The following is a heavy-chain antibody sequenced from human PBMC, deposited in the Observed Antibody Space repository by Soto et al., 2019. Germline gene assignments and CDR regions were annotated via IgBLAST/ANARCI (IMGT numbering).Heavy chain of an antibody. CDR1: GGSFSGYY. Sequence: PSETLSLTCAVYGGSFSGYYWSWIRQPPGKGLEWIGEINHSGSTNYNPSLKSRVTISVDTSKNQFSLNLSSVTAADPAVYYCARGASGYYDSTVSYSPSYLEYWGQGTLVPVSS. J-gene: IGHJ4*02. D-gene: IGHD3-22*01. CDR2: INHSGST. CDR3: ARGASGYYDSTVSYSPSYLEY. V-gene: IGHV4-34*01.